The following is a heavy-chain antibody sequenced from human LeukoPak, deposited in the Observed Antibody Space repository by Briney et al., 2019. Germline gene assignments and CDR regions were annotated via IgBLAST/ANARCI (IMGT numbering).Heavy chain of an antibody. CDR1: GFTFSSYA. CDR3: ARVTAAAGPDY. D-gene: IGHD6-13*01. J-gene: IGHJ4*02. Sequence: GRSLRLSCAASGFTFSSYAMHWVRQAPGKGLEWVAVISYDGSNKYYADSVKGRFTISRDNAKNSLYLQMNSLRADDTAVYYCARVTAAAGPDYWGQGTLVTVSS. CDR2: ISYDGSNK. V-gene: IGHV3-30-3*01.